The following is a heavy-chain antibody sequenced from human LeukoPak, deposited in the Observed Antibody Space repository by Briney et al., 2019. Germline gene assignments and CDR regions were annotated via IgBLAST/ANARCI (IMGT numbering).Heavy chain of an antibody. J-gene: IGHJ3*02. D-gene: IGHD6-19*01. V-gene: IGHV4-39*01. CDR1: CRSISTRRQY. Sequence: IPSETLSLTCSVACRSISTRRQYSAWLRQTPGKGLEWTGRLYYAGSTYNHPSLDSRFTISIQTSKNQFTLRLTSVTAADTAVFFCARPFYSSCWYGAFDIWGPGTMVTVSS. CDR3: ARPFYSSCWYGAFDI. CDR2: LYYAGST.